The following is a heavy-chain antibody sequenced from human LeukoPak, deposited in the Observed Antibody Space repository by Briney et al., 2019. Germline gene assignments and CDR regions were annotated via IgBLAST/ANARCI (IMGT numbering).Heavy chain of an antibody. CDR2: INHSGST. J-gene: IGHJ4*02. Sequence: SETLSLTCAVYGGSFSGYYWSWIRQPPGKGLEWVGEINHSGSTNCNQPLKSRVTISVDTSNNQFSLKLRSVTAADTAVYYCASQARTYYDFWSGYGHFDYWGQGTLVTVSS. CDR1: GGSFSGYY. V-gene: IGHV4-34*01. CDR3: ASQARTYYDFWSGYGHFDY. D-gene: IGHD3-3*01.